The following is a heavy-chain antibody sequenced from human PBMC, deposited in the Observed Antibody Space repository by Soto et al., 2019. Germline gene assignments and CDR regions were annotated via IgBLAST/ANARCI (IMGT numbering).Heavy chain of an antibody. D-gene: IGHD6-13*01. Sequence: QVQLVQSGAEVKKPGASVKVSCKGSGSTFTSYGISWVRKAPGQCLEWMGWISAYNGNTNYAQKFQGIVTMTTDTATSTVYIELRSLKSDDTAVYSCARDWAADGPFDDWGEGALVTVYS. CDR2: ISAYNGNT. J-gene: IGHJ4*02. CDR1: GSTFTSYG. V-gene: IGHV1-18*01. CDR3: ARDWAADGPFDD.